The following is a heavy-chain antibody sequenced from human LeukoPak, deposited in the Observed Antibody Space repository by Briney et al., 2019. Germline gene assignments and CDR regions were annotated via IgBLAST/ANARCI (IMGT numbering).Heavy chain of an antibody. CDR1: GYTYSDYG. J-gene: IGHJ4*02. Sequence: GASVKVSCKASGYTYSDYGISWVRQAPGQGLEWMGWISTYNGNTIYAEKLQGRVTMTTDTSTSTAYVELRSVRSGDTAVYLCARSMVRAVTQVASDYWGQGTLVSVSS. CDR3: ARSMVRAVTQVASDY. D-gene: IGHD3-10*01. CDR2: ISTYNGNT. V-gene: IGHV1-18*01.